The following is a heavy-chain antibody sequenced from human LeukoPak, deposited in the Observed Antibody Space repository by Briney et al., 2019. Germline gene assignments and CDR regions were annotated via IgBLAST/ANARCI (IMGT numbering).Heavy chain of an antibody. D-gene: IGHD3-10*01. Sequence: GGSLRLSCAASGFNFDDYAIHWVRQAPGKGLEWVSLVNRDGGSTYYADSVKGRFTISRDNSKNSLYLQMNSLRTEDTALYFCAKDMTPGSNYGSAFDYWGQGTLVTVSS. J-gene: IGHJ4*02. V-gene: IGHV3-43D*03. CDR2: VNRDGGST. CDR3: AKDMTPGSNYGSAFDY. CDR1: GFNFDDYA.